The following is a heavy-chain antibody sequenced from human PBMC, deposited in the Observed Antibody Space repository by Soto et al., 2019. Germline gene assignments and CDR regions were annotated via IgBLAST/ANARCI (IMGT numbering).Heavy chain of an antibody. Sequence: QVQLVESGGGVVQPGRSLRLSCAASGFTFSSYGMHWVRQAPGKGLEWVAVISYDGSNKYYADYVKGRFTISRDNSKNTLYLQMNSLRAEDTAVYYCAKEGDYGDFTGYFQHWGQGTLVTVSS. CDR2: ISYDGSNK. J-gene: IGHJ1*01. CDR1: GFTFSSYG. D-gene: IGHD4-17*01. CDR3: AKEGDYGDFTGYFQH. V-gene: IGHV3-30*18.